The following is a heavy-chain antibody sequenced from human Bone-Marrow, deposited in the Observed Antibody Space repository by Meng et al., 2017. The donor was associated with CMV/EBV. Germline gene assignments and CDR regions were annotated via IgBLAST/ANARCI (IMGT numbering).Heavy chain of an antibody. J-gene: IGHJ4*02. V-gene: IGHV3-30-3*01. D-gene: IGHD2-2*01. Sequence: GGSLRLSCAASGFTFSSYAMHWVRQAPGKGLEWVAVISYDGSNKYYADSVKGRFTISRDNSKNTLYLQMNSLRAEDTAVYYCASWEAVPAAMAAYWGQGKLVTVSS. CDR2: ISYDGSNK. CDR3: ASWEAVPAAMAAY. CDR1: GFTFSSYA.